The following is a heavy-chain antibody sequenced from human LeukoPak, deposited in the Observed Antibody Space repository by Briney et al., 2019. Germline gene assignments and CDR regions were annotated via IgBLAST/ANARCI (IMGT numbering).Heavy chain of an antibody. J-gene: IGHJ4*02. CDR1: GVSISNYY. Sequence: SETLSLTCTVSGVSISNYYWNWIRQSPGKGLEWIGYLHYSGSSNYNPSLESRVTISVDTSKNQFSLKLSSVTAADTAVYYCARTYIAAAGTSFDYWGQGTLVTVSS. V-gene: IGHV4-59*01. CDR2: LHYSGSS. CDR3: ARTYIAAAGTSFDY. D-gene: IGHD6-13*01.